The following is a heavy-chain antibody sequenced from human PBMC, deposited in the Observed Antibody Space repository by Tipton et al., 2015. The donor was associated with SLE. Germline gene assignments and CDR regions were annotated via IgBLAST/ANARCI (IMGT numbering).Heavy chain of an antibody. V-gene: IGHV3-66*01. D-gene: IGHD2-21*01. Sequence: GSLRLSCAASGFTVSSNYMSWVRQAPGKGLEWVSVIYSDGSVYYADSVTGRFIISRDSFKNTLYLQMNSLRAEDTAVYYCARDLGHIGMDVRGQGTTVTTS. CDR3: ARDLGHIGMDV. CDR1: GFTVSSNY. CDR2: IYSDGSV. J-gene: IGHJ6*02.